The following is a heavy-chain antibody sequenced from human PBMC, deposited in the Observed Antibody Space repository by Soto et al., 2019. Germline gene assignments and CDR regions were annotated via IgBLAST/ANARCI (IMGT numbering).Heavy chain of an antibody. J-gene: IGHJ4*02. Sequence: PGGSLRLSCAASGCTFSSYAMSWVRQAPGKGLEWVSAISGSGGSTYYADSVKGRFTISRDNSKNTLYLQMNSLRAEDTAVYYCAKDPLEIQLWPKYYFDYWGQGTMVTVSS. D-gene: IGHD5-18*01. V-gene: IGHV3-23*01. CDR1: GCTFSSYA. CDR2: ISGSGGST. CDR3: AKDPLEIQLWPKYYFDY.